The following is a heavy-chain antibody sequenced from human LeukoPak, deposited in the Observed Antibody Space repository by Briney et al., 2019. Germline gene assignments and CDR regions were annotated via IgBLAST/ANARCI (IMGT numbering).Heavy chain of an antibody. V-gene: IGHV4-39*01. CDR2: IYYSGST. D-gene: IGHD2-15*01. Sequence: SETLSLTCTVSGGSISSSNYHWGWIRQPPGKGLEGIGSIYYSGSTYYNPSLKSRVTISIDTSKNQFSLKLSTVTAADTAVYYCARGDCSGGSCYLFDYWGQGALVTVSS. CDR1: GGSISSSNYH. J-gene: IGHJ4*02. CDR3: ARGDCSGGSCYLFDY.